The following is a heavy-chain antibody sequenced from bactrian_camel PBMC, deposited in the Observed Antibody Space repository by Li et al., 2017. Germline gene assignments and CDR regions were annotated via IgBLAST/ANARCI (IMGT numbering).Heavy chain of an antibody. Sequence: VQLVESGGGSVQAGGSLRLSCVVSGFPRVSGCTGWFRRAPGKEREAVAAMITDGGRKYYSQPVKGRFTISHDRVKNTVYLQMNSLKPEDTAMYYCTTGYGGQWSPPFQGNEYKYWGQGTQVTVS. CDR3: TTGYGGQWSPPFQGNEYKY. J-gene: IGHJ4*01. D-gene: IGHD2*01. CDR1: GFPRVSGC. V-gene: IGHV3S59*01. CDR2: MITDGGRK.